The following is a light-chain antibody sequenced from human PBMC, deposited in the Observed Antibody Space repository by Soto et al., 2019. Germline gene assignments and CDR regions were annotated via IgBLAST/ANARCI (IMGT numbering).Light chain of an antibody. CDR3: SSYGGSNNLV. Sequence: QSALTQPPSASGSPGQSVTISCTGTNSDVGAYNYVSWYQQLPGKAPKLMIYEVTKRPSGVPDRLSGSKSGNTASLTVSGLQGEDEADYYCSSYGGSNNLVFGGGTKLTVL. J-gene: IGLJ3*02. V-gene: IGLV2-8*01. CDR1: NSDVGAYNY. CDR2: EVT.